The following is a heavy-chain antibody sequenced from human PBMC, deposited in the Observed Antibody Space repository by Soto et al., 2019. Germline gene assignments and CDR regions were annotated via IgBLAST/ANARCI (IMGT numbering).Heavy chain of an antibody. CDR3: ASPGAAVTSFLNVFDI. CDR1: GFTFSSCS. Sequence: PGGSLRLSCVASGFTFSSCSMNWVHQAPGKGLEWVSYISSGNTVYYADSVKGRFTISRDNAKNSLYLQMNSLRADDTAVYYCASPGAAVTSFLNVFDIGGQGTMAT. D-gene: IGHD4-17*01. CDR2: ISSGNTV. V-gene: IGHV3-48*01. J-gene: IGHJ3*02.